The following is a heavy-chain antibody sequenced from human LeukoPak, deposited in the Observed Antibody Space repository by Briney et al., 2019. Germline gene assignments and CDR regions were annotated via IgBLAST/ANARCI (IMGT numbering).Heavy chain of an antibody. CDR3: ARDPYDTPFKDNGTTGGDY. D-gene: IGHD3-9*01. V-gene: IGHV1-69*01. CDR1: GGTFSSYA. CDR2: IIPIFGTA. Sequence: SVKVSCKASGGTFSSYAISWVRQAPGQGLEWMGGIIPIFGTANYAQKFQGRVTITADESTSTGYMELSSLRSEDTAVYYCARDPYDTPFKDNGTTGGDYWGQGTLVTVSS. J-gene: IGHJ4*02.